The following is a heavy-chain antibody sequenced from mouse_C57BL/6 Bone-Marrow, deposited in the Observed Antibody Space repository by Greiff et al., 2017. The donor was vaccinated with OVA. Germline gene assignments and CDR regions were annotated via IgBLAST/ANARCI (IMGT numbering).Heavy chain of an antibody. CDR1: GFTFSSYG. CDR3: ARQYYSMSYFDY. V-gene: IGHV5-6*01. D-gene: IGHD2-5*01. Sequence: EVKLVESGGDLVKPGGSLKLSCAASGFTFSSYGMSWVRQTPDKRLEWVATISSGGSYTYYPDSVKGRFTISRDNAKNTLYLQISSLKSEDTAMYYCARQYYSMSYFDYWGAGTPLTVSS. CDR2: ISSGGSYT. J-gene: IGHJ2*01.